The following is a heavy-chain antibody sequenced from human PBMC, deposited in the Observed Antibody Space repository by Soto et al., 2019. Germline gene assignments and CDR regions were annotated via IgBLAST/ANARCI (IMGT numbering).Heavy chain of an antibody. CDR2: IYYGGST. J-gene: IGHJ4*02. D-gene: IGHD3-10*01. CDR1: GGSISSYY. Sequence: PSETLSLTCTVSGGSISSYYWSWIRQPPGKGLEWIGYIYYGGSTNYNPSLKSRVTMSVDTSKNQFSLKVNSVTAADTAVYYCARESYYGSGATVVAYWGQGTLVTVSS. V-gene: IGHV4-59*01. CDR3: ARESYYGSGATVVAY.